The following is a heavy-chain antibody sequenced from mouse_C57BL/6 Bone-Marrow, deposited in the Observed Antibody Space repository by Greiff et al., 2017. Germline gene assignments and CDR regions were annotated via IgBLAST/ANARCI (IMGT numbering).Heavy chain of an antibody. CDR1: GFTFSSYG. D-gene: IGHD1-1*01. J-gene: IGHJ2*01. CDR3: ARQYGSSPYYFDY. V-gene: IGHV5-6*01. CDR2: ISSGGSYT. Sequence: LVESGGDLVKPGGSLKLSCAASGFTFSSYGMSWVRQTPDKRLEWVATISSGGSYTYYPDSVKGRFTISRDNAKNTLYLQMSSLKSEDTAMYYCARQYGSSPYYFDYWGQGTTLTVSS.